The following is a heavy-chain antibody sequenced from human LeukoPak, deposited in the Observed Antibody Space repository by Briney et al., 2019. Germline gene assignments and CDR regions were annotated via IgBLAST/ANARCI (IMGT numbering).Heavy chain of an antibody. D-gene: IGHD3-22*01. J-gene: IGHJ5*02. CDR2: INHSGST. Sequence: SETLSLTCAVYGGSFSGYYWSWIRQPPGKGLEWMGEINHSGSTNYNPSLKSRVTISVDTSKNQFSLKLSSVTAADTAVYYCARGPTYYYDSSGYPWGQGTLVTVSS. V-gene: IGHV4-34*01. CDR1: GGSFSGYY. CDR3: ARGPTYYYDSSGYP.